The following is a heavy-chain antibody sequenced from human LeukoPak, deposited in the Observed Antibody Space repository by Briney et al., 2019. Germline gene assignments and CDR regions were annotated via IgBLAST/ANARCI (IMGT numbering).Heavy chain of an antibody. CDR1: GFTFSNYA. J-gene: IGHJ4*02. CDR2: ISGSGGST. V-gene: IGHV3-23*01. D-gene: IGHD6-13*01. Sequence: GGSLRLSCVASGFTFSNYAMNWVRQAPGKGLEWVSSISGSGGSTYYADSVKGRFTISRDNSKNTLYLQMNSLRAEDTAVYYCAKGEDTSSWYAFDYWGQGNLVTISS. CDR3: AKGEDTSSWYAFDY.